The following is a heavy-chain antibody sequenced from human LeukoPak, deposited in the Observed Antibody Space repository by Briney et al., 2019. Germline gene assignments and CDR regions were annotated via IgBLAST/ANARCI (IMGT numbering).Heavy chain of an antibody. CDR2: LSKSGGRT. D-gene: IGHD3-10*01. CDR1: GFTFSDYD. CDR3: ARDYNYYGSGSYDY. V-gene: IGHV3-23*01. J-gene: IGHJ4*02. Sequence: PGGSLRLSCAVSGFTFSDYDMNWVRQAPGKGLEWVSGLSKSGGRTYYADSVKGRFSISRDNSKNTLYLQMNSLRAEDTAVYYCARDYNYYGSGSYDYWGQGTLVTVSS.